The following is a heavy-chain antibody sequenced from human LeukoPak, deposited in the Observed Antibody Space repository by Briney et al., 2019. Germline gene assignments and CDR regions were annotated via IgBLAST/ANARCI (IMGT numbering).Heavy chain of an antibody. CDR1: GYTFTSYG. CDR2: ISAYNGNT. CDR3: ARAYDVFYDFWSGYYKDNWVDR. V-gene: IGHV1-18*01. J-gene: IGHJ5*02. D-gene: IGHD3-3*01. Sequence: ASVTVSCKASGYTFTSYGISWVRQPPGQGLEWMGCISAYNGNTNYAQKLQGRVTMTTDTSTSTTYMELRSLRSDDTAVYYCARAYDVFYDFWSGYYKDNWVDRWGQGTLVTVSS.